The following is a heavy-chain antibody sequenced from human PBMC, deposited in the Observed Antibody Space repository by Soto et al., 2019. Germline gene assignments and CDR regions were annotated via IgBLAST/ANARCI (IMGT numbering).Heavy chain of an antibody. V-gene: IGHV1-18*01. CDR1: GYTFSRYG. J-gene: IGHJ5*02. CDR3: ARDQGFRVVINSNWFDP. Sequence: ASVKVSCKASGYTFSRYGIMWVRQAPGQGLEWMGWISAYNGNTNSAEKLRGRLTMTTDASTTTAYMELRSLRSDDTAIYYCARDQGFRVVINSNWFDPWGQGTLITVSS. CDR2: ISAYNGNT. D-gene: IGHD2-21*01.